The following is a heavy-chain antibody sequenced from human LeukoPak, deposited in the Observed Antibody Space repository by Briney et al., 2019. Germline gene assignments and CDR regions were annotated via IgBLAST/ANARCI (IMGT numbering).Heavy chain of an antibody. Sequence: SVKVSCKASGGTFSSYAISWVRQAPGQGLEWMGGIIPIFGTANYAQKFQGRVTITTDESTSTAYMELSSLRSEDTAVYYCARDYYDSSGYYAPSYYYMDVWGKGTTATVSS. CDR3: ARDYYDSSGYYAPSYYYMDV. J-gene: IGHJ6*03. CDR1: GGTFSSYA. CDR2: IIPIFGTA. D-gene: IGHD3-22*01. V-gene: IGHV1-69*05.